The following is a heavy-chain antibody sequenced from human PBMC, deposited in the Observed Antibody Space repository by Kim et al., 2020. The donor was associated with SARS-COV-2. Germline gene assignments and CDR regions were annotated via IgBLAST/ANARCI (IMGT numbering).Heavy chain of an antibody. J-gene: IGHJ5*02. CDR1: GFTFSTYS. V-gene: IGHV3-30-3*01. CDR2: ISYGGDNN. D-gene: IGHD2-21*01. CDR3: ASGGVSYCGISHCYRFDP. Sequence: GGSLRLSCAASGFTFSTYSMHWVRQAPGKGLEWVAVISYGGDNNYYAESVRGRFTISRDNSKNTLYLQMNSLRAEDTALYYCASGGVSYCGISHCYRFDPWGQGTLVTVSS.